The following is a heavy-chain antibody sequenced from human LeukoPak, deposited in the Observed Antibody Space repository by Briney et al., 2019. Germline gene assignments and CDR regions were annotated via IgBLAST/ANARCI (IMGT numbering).Heavy chain of an antibody. CDR3: VRYCNGGSCYRAAFDV. Sequence: GALRLSCAASGFTFSSSGMHWVRQAPGKGLEWVALIWYDGSNEYYTDSVRGRFTISRDNSKNTLYLQMNSLRAEDTAVYYCVRYCNGGSCYRAAFDVWGPGTMVTVSS. J-gene: IGHJ3*01. V-gene: IGHV3-33*01. CDR2: IWYDGSNE. CDR1: GFTFSSSG. D-gene: IGHD2-15*01.